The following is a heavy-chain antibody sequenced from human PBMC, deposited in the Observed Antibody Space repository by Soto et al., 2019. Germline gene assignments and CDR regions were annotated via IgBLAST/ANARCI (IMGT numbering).Heavy chain of an antibody. D-gene: IGHD2-15*01. V-gene: IGHV3-23*01. CDR3: ANDWVSGSSPY. J-gene: IGHJ4*02. CDR2: ISGSAGVT. CDR1: GFTFSSNA. Sequence: GGSLRLSCTASGFTFSSNAMSWVRQAPGKGLEWVSSISGSAGVTHYADSVKGRFTISRDNSKNALYLQMNSLRAEDPAVYYCANDWVSGSSPYWGQGTLVTVSS.